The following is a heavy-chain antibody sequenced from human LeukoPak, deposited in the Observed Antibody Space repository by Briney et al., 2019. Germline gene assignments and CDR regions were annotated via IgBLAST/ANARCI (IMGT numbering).Heavy chain of an antibody. Sequence: GGSLRLSCAASGFTFSRYSMNWVRQAPGKGLEWVSYISGSSSTIYYADSVKGRFTISRDNAKNSLYLQMNSLRDEDTAVYYCARGAGRGGYYFDYWAREPWSPSPQ. J-gene: IGHJ4*02. D-gene: IGHD6-13*01. CDR1: GFTFSRYS. CDR3: ARGAGRGGYYFDY. CDR2: ISGSSSTI. V-gene: IGHV3-48*02.